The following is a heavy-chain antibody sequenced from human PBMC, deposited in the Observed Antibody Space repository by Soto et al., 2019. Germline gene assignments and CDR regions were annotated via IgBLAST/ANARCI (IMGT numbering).Heavy chain of an antibody. CDR3: ARRGYSYGYLSY. Sequence: PSETLSLTCAVYGGSFIGYYWSWIRQPPGKGLEWIGEINHSGSTNYNPSLKSRVTISVDTSKNQFSLKLSSVTAADTAVYYCARRGYSYGYLSYWGQGTLVTVSS. CDR1: GGSFIGYY. D-gene: IGHD5-18*01. V-gene: IGHV4-34*01. J-gene: IGHJ4*02. CDR2: INHSGST.